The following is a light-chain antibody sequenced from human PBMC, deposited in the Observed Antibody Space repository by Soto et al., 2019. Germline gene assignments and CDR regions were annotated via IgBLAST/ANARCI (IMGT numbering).Light chain of an antibody. CDR1: QSVLYSSNNKNY. CDR2: WAP. J-gene: IGKJ4*01. V-gene: IGKV4-1*01. CDR3: QQYFSTPLT. Sequence: DLVLTRSPDSLAVSLGERATINCKSSQSVLYSSNNKNYLAWFQQKPGQPPKLLIYWAPTRESGVPDRFRGSGSGTDFTLTISSLQAEDVAVYYCQQYFSTPLTFGGGTKVDI.